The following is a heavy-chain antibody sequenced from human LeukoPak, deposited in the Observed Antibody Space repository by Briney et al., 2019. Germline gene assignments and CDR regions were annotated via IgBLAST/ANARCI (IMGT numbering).Heavy chain of an antibody. D-gene: IGHD4-17*01. CDR2: MNPNSGNT. CDR1: GYTFTSYD. J-gene: IGHJ3*01. Sequence: ASVKVSCKASGYTFTSYDINWVRQATGQGLEWMGWMNPNSGNTGYAQKFQGRVTMTRNTSISTAYMELSSLRAEDTAVYYCASCLLRCPGDFYLWGQGTMVTVSS. V-gene: IGHV1-8*01. CDR3: ASCLLRCPGDFYL.